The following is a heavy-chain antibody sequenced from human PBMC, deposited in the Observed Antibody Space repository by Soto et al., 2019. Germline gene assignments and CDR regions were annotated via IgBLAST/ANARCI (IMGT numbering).Heavy chain of an antibody. Sequence: GGSLRLSCSASGFTFSSYAMHWVRQAPGKGLEYASGISSNGGTTYYVDSVKGRSIISRDNSKNTLYLQLSSLRTEDTAVYYCVKDPGAVTGDEYFQHWGLGTLVTVSS. D-gene: IGHD6-19*01. J-gene: IGHJ1*01. V-gene: IGHV3-64D*06. CDR2: ISSNGGTT. CDR1: GFTFSSYA. CDR3: VKDPGAVTGDEYFQH.